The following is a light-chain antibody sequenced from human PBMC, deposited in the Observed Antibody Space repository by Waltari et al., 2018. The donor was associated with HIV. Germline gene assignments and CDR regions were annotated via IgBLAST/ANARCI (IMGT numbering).Light chain of an antibody. J-gene: IGLJ2*01. V-gene: IGLV2-8*01. CDR1: SSDVGSSNY. CDR3: SSHAGSKVV. CDR2: EIT. Sequence: QSALTQPPSASGFPGQSVTISCTGTSSDVGSSNYVAWYQQYPGKAPKLLIYEITKRPSGVPDRFSGSKSGNTASLTVSGLQAEDEADYYCSSHAGSKVVFGGGTRLTVL.